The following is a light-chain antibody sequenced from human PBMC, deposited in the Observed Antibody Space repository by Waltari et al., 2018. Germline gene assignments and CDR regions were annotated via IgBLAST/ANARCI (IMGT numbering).Light chain of an antibody. J-gene: IGKJ3*01. V-gene: IGKV3-11*01. Sequence: EIVLTQSPVTLSLSPGERATLSCRAGQSVSRYLAWYQQKPGQAPRLLIYDTFSRASGIPARFSGSGSGTDFTLTISSLEPEDFAVYYCLHRSNWPPLFTFGPGTKVDIK. CDR3: LHRSNWPPLFT. CDR2: DTF. CDR1: QSVSRY.